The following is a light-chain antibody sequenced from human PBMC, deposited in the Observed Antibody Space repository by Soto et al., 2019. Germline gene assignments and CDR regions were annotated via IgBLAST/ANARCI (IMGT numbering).Light chain of an antibody. CDR1: QGISSY. CDR3: QQYNSFIWT. J-gene: IGKJ1*01. V-gene: IGKV1-9*01. Sequence: DIQLTQSPSFLSASVGDRVTITCRASQGISSYLAWYQQKPGKAPKLLIYAASTLQSGVPSRFSGSGSGTEFNLTISSLQPEDFATYYCQQYNSFIWTFGQGTKVDIK. CDR2: AAS.